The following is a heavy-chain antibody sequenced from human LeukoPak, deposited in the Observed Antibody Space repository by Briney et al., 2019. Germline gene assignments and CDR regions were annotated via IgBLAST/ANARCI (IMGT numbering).Heavy chain of an antibody. J-gene: IGHJ6*02. V-gene: IGHV4-34*01. CDR3: ARGPPAKPGTGYYYGMDV. D-gene: IGHD2-2*01. Sequence: PETLSLTCAVYGGSFSGYYWSWIRQPPGKGLEWIGEINHSGSTNYNPSLKSRDTISVDMSKNQFSLKLSSVTAADTAVYYCARGPPAKPGTGYYYGMDVWGQGTTVTVSS. CDR2: INHSGST. CDR1: GGSFSGYY.